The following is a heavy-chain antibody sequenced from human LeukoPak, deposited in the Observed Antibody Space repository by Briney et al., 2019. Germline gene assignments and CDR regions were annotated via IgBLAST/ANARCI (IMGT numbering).Heavy chain of an antibody. V-gene: IGHV4-59*01. CDR3: ARERGNDIVGATPTHFDY. Sequence: PSETLSLTCTVSGGSLTSYYWSWIRQPPGKGLEWIGYIYYSGSTNYNPSLKSRVTISVDTSKNQFSLKLSSVTAADTAVYYCARERGNDIVGATPTHFDYWGQGTLVTVSS. CDR2: IYYSGST. J-gene: IGHJ4*02. CDR1: GGSLTSYY. D-gene: IGHD1-26*01.